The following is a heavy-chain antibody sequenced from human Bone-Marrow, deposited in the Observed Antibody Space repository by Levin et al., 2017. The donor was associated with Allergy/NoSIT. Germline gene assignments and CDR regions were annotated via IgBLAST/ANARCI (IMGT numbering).Heavy chain of an antibody. V-gene: IGHV3-11*01. J-gene: IGHJ4*02. CDR2: ISSSGSTI. CDR1: GFTFSDYY. CDR3: ARARRAGYSSSSYPLRFDY. Sequence: GESLKISCAASGFTFSDYYMSWIRQAPGKGLEWVSYISSSGSTIYYADSVKGRFTISRDNAKNSLYLQMNSLRAEDTAVYYCARARRAGYSSSSYPLRFDYWGQGTLVTVSS. D-gene: IGHD6-6*01.